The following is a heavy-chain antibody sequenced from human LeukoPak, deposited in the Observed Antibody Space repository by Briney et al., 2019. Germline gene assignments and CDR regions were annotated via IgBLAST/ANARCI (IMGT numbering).Heavy chain of an antibody. CDR2: IYYSGST. Sequence: PSETLSLTCTVSGGSISSGGYYWSWIRQHPGKGLEWIGYIYYSGSTYYNPSLKSRVTISVDTSKNQFSLKLSSVTATDTAVYYCAHDSLGHGMDVWGQGTTVTVSS. CDR3: AHDSLGHGMDV. J-gene: IGHJ6*02. CDR1: GGSISSGGYY. D-gene: IGHD1-1*01. V-gene: IGHV4-31*03.